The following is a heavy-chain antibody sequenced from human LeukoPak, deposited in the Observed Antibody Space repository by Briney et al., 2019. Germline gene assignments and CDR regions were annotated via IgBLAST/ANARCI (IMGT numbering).Heavy chain of an antibody. CDR2: ITSSASTM. J-gene: IGHJ4*02. Sequence: GGSLRLSCAASGFTFSSYEMNWVRQAPGKGLEWVSFITSSASTMHYADSVKGRFTISRDNAKNSLYLQMNSLRAEDTAVYYCARGRYDGRGFLLFDYWGQGTLVTVSS. V-gene: IGHV3-48*03. CDR3: ARGRYDGRGFLLFDY. CDR1: GFTFSSYE. D-gene: IGHD3-22*01.